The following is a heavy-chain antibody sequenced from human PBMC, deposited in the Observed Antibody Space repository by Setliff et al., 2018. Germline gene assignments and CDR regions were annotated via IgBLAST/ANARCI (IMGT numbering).Heavy chain of an antibody. V-gene: IGHV1-18*01. Sequence: PGESLKVSCKTSGYTFSSYGISWVRQAPGQGLEWMGWISGHNGNTNYAQKFQGRVTLTTDTSTDTAYMELRGLRFDDTAIYYCAKEPAVTMTESIRRSYYDYALDVWGQGTAVTVSS. D-gene: IGHD3-22*01. J-gene: IGHJ6*02. CDR2: ISGHNGNT. CDR3: AKEPAVTMTESIRRSYYDYALDV. CDR1: GYTFSSYG.